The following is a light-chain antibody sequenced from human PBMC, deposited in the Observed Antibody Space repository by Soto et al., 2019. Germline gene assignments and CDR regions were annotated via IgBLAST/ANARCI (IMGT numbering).Light chain of an antibody. Sequence: DIVMTQSPDSLAVSLGERATINCKSSQSVLYSSNNKNYLAWYQPKPGQPPKLPIYWASIRESGVPDRFSGSGSGTDFTLTISSLQAEDVAVYYCQQYYSTPYTFDQGTKLEIK. V-gene: IGKV4-1*01. J-gene: IGKJ2*01. CDR2: WAS. CDR3: QQYYSTPYT. CDR1: QSVLYSSNNKNY.